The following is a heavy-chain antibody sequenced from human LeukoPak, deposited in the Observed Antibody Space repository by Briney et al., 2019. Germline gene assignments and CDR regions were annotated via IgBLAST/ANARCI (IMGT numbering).Heavy chain of an antibody. V-gene: IGHV2-5*02. D-gene: IGHD5-12*01. CDR3: AHSSGYGAHRGLIQYDY. J-gene: IGHJ4*02. Sequence: SGPTLVKPTQTLTLTCTFSGFSLSTSGVGVGWIRQPPGKALEWLALIYWDDDKRYSPSLKSRLTITKDTSKNQVVLTMTNMDPVDTATYYCAHSSGYGAHRGLIQYDYWGQGTLVTVSP. CDR1: GFSLSTSGVG. CDR2: IYWDDDK.